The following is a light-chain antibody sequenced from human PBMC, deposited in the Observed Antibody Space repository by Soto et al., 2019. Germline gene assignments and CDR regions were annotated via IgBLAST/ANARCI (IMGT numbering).Light chain of an antibody. J-gene: IGKJ1*01. V-gene: IGKV1-5*01. CDR1: QSISNW. CDR2: DAS. Sequence: QMTQSPSTLSASAGDRVTITCRASQSISNWLAWYQQKPGKAPKLLIYDASSLGSGVPSRFSGSGSGTEFTLTISSLQPGDFATYYCQQYNSYSPWKFGQGTKGDIK. CDR3: QQYNSYSPWK.